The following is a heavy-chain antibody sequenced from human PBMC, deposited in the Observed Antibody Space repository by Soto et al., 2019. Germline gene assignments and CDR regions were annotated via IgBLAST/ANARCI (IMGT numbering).Heavy chain of an antibody. J-gene: IGHJ3*02. V-gene: IGHV3-23*01. CDR1: GFTFSSYA. D-gene: IGHD2-15*01. CDR3: AKEAYCSGSSCIDAFDI. Sequence: PGGSLRLSCAASGFTFSSYAMSWIRQAPGKGLEWVSAISGSGGSTYYADSVKGRFTISRDNSKNTLYLQMNSLRAEDTAVYYCAKEAYCSGSSCIDAFDIWGQGTMVTVSS. CDR2: ISGSGGST.